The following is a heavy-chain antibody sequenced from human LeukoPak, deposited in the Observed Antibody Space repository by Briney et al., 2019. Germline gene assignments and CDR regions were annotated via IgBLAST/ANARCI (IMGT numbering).Heavy chain of an antibody. CDR3: ARHFPSLSAFDI. CDR2: IYYSGST. V-gene: IGHV4-39*01. J-gene: IGHJ3*02. Sequence: SSETLSLTCTVSGGSISSSSYYWGWIRQPPGKGLEWIGSIYYSGSTYYNPSLKSRVTISVDTSKNQFSLKLSSVTAADTAVYYCARHFPSLSAFDIWGQGTMVTVSS. CDR1: GGSISSSSYY.